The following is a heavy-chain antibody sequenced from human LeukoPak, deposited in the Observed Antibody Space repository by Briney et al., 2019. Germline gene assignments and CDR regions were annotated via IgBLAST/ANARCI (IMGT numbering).Heavy chain of an antibody. D-gene: IGHD5-24*01. CDR2: ISYDGSNK. V-gene: IGHV3-30*01. CDR1: GFTFSSYA. Sequence: PGRSLRLSCAASGFTFSSYAMHRVRQAPGKGLEWVAVISYDGSNKYYADSVKGRFTISRDNSKNTLYLQMNSLRAEDTAVYYCARVSRWLQWMVSDYWGQGTLVTVSS. J-gene: IGHJ4*02. CDR3: ARVSRWLQWMVSDY.